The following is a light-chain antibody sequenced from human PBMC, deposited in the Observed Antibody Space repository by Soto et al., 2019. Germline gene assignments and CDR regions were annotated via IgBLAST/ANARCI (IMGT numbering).Light chain of an antibody. CDR2: GAS. CDR1: QTFSNSF. J-gene: IGKJ5*01. V-gene: IGKV3-20*01. Sequence: EFVLTQSPGTRSWHPGEPATLSCRASQTFSNSFLSWFQQIPDQAPRLLIYGASMRATGIPDIFSSSASGTYFTLTISRLEPEYFAVYYCQQCGSSSTFGQGTRLEIK. CDR3: QQCGSSST.